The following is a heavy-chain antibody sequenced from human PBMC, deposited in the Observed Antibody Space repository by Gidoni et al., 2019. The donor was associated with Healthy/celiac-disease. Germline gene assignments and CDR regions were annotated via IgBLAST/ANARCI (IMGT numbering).Heavy chain of an antibody. J-gene: IGHJ4*02. Sequence: EVQLLESGGGLVQPGGSLRLSCAVAGFTVSSSAMGWVRQAPGKGLEWVPAISGSGGSTYYADSVKGRFTISRDNSKNTLYLQMNSLRAEDTAVYYCAKGSGDYVLPYFDYWGQGTLVTVSS. CDR3: AKGSGDYVLPYFDY. CDR1: GFTVSSSA. CDR2: ISGSGGST. V-gene: IGHV3-23*01. D-gene: IGHD4-17*01.